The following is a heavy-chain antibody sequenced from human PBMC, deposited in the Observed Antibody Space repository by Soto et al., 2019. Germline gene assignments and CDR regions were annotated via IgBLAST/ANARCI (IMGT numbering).Heavy chain of an antibody. CDR2: IYYSVST. Sequence: QVQLQESGPGLVKPSETLSLTCTVSGGSISSYYWSWIRQPPGKGLEWIGYIYYSVSTNYNPSLNFRISISVESSKNHFSQKLSSVTAADTAGYSCARGGGSWYVTQGGFGPWGQGPRVTGSS. CDR1: GGSISSYY. J-gene: IGHJ5*02. CDR3: ARGGGSWYVTQGGFGP. D-gene: IGHD6-13*01. V-gene: IGHV4-59*01.